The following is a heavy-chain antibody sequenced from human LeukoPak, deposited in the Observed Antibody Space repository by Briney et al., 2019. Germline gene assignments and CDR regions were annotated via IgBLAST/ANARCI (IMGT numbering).Heavy chain of an antibody. J-gene: IGHJ4*02. D-gene: IGHD3-10*01. V-gene: IGHV3-23*01. CDR1: GFTFSTSA. CDR2: ISESGGST. CDR3: AKGSF. Sequence: GGSLRLSCVVSGFTFSTSAMSWVRQAPGKGLEWVSGISESGGSTYYADSVKGRFTSSRDNSKNTLYLQMNNLRAEDTAAYYCAKGSFWGQGTLVTVSS.